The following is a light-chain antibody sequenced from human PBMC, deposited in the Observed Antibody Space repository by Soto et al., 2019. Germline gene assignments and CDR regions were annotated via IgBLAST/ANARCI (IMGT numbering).Light chain of an antibody. V-gene: IGKV1-39*01. CDR2: AAS. CDR1: QSITSY. CDR3: QQSYSTLGLT. J-gene: IGKJ4*01. Sequence: DIQMTQSPSSLSASVGDRVTITCRASQSITSYLNWYQQKPGKAPKLLIYAASSLQSGVPSRFSGSESRTDFTLTISSLQPEDFATYYCQQSYSTLGLTFGGGTKVEIK.